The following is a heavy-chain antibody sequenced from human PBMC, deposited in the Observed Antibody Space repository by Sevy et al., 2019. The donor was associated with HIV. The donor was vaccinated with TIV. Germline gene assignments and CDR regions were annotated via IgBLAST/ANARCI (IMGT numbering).Heavy chain of an antibody. CDR1: GFTFSTYA. Sequence: GSLRLSCAVSGFTFSTYAMHWVRQAPGKGLECVAIVSSDGSEINYADSVKGRFTISRDNSRNTLYLQMNSLRTEDTALYYCARDQLGSIDYWGQGTLVNVSS. J-gene: IGHJ4*02. CDR3: ARDQLGSIDY. V-gene: IGHV3-30-3*01. CDR2: VSSDGSEI. D-gene: IGHD7-27*01.